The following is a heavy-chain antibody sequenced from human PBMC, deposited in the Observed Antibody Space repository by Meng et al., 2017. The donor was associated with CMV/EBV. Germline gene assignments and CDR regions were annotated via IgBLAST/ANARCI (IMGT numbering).Heavy chain of an antibody. CDR3: ARDSSGKNSGSYSY. V-gene: IGHV3-21*01. Sequence: EVQLVESGGGLVKRGGSLRLSCAASGFTFSSYSMNWVRQAPGKGLEWVSSISSSSSYIYYADSVKGRFTISRDNAKNSLYLQMNSLRAEDTAVYYCARDSSGKNSGSYSYWGQGTLVTVSS. CDR2: ISSSSSYI. J-gene: IGHJ4*02. CDR1: GFTFSSYS. D-gene: IGHD1-26*01.